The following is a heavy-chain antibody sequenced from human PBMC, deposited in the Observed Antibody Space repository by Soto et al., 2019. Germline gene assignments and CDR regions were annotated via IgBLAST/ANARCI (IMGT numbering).Heavy chain of an antibody. CDR2: INQDGSDK. CDR3: ARERRRGAGRSFPPCMDV. V-gene: IGHV3-7*05. D-gene: IGHD6-6*01. CDR1: GFTFNNYW. Sequence: EVQLVESGGDLVQPGGSLRLSCAASGFTFNNYWMSWVRQAPGKGLEWVVNINQDGSDKYYVDSVKGRFTIPRDNAKNTVYQHMNRLRAGDTAVYYCARERRRGAGRSFPPCMDVWGKGTTVIVSS. J-gene: IGHJ6*04.